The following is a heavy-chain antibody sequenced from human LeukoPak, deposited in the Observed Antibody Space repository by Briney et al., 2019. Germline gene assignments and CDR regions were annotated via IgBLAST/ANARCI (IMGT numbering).Heavy chain of an antibody. CDR1: GFTFSSYG. CDR3: AKDLDFWSGYPHNWFDP. Sequence: PGRSLRLSCAASGFTFSSYGMHWVRQAPGKGLEWVSAISGSGGSTYYADSVKGRFTISRDNSKNTLYLQMNSLRAEDTAVYYCAKDLDFWSGYPHNWFDPWGQGTLVTVSS. V-gene: IGHV3-23*01. D-gene: IGHD3-3*01. CDR2: ISGSGGST. J-gene: IGHJ5*02.